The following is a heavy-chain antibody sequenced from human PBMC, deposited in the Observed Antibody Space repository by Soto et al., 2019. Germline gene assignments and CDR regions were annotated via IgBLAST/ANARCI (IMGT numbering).Heavy chain of an antibody. CDR3: ARDLYYSSGRYFDHDAFDI. D-gene: IGHD6-19*01. CDR1: GYNFTSYG. J-gene: IGHJ3*02. CDR2: ISPHNDRT. V-gene: IGHV1-18*01. Sequence: ASVKVSCKASGYNFTSYGISWVRQAPGQGLEWMGWISPHNDRTKYARRFQDRVTMTTETPTSTVYMELGSLRSDDTAVYYCARDLYYSSGRYFDHDAFDIWGQGTVVTVSS.